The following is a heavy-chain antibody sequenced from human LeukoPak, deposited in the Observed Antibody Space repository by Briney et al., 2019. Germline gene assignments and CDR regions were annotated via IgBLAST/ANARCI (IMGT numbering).Heavy chain of an antibody. CDR3: ARDGDLNSYYYGMDV. D-gene: IGHD3-10*01. J-gene: IGHJ6*02. V-gene: IGHV4-59*01. Sequence: SETLCLTCTVSGGSIGSYYWSWIRQPPGKGLEWIGYIYYSGSTNYNPSLKSRVTISVDTSKNQFSLKLSSVTAADTAVYYCARDGDLNSYYYGMDVWGQGTTVTVSS. CDR2: IYYSGST. CDR1: GGSIGSYY.